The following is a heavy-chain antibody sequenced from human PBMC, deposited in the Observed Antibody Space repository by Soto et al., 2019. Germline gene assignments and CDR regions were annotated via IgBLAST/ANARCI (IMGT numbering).Heavy chain of an antibody. CDR2: INHSGST. CDR1: GGSFSGYY. Sequence: QVQLQQWGAGLLKPSETLSLTCAVYGGSFSGYYWSWIRQPPGKGLEWIGEINHSGSTNYNPSLKSRVTISVDTSKNQFSLKLSSVTAADTAVYYCARPHRWSMVRGATDDAFDIWGQGTMVTVSS. V-gene: IGHV4-34*01. D-gene: IGHD3-10*01. CDR3: ARPHRWSMVRGATDDAFDI. J-gene: IGHJ3*02.